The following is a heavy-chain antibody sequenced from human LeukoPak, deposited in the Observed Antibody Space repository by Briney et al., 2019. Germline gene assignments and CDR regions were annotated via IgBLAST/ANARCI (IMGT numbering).Heavy chain of an antibody. D-gene: IGHD3-10*01. CDR3: ARAVWQPGDWYFDL. Sequence: SETLSLTCTVSGGSISSYYWSWIRQPAGKGLEWIGRIYTSGSTNYNPSLKSRVTISVDTSKNQFSLKLSSVTAADTAVYHCARAVWQPGDWYFDLWGRGTLVTVSS. V-gene: IGHV4-4*07. CDR1: GGSISSYY. CDR2: IYTSGST. J-gene: IGHJ2*01.